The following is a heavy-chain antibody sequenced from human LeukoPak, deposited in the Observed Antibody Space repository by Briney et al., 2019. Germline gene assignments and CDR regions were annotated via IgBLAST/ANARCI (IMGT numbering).Heavy chain of an antibody. D-gene: IGHD2-15*01. CDR3: ARGIAGYCSGGSCYGMDV. J-gene: IGHJ6*02. CDR1: GGSISNYY. CDR2: INHSGST. V-gene: IGHV4-34*01. Sequence: SETLSLTCTVSGGSISNYYWTWIRQPPGKGLEWIGEINHSGSTNYNPSLKSRVTISVDASKNQFSLKLSSVTAADTAVYFCARGIAGYCSGGSCYGMDVWGQGTTVTVSS.